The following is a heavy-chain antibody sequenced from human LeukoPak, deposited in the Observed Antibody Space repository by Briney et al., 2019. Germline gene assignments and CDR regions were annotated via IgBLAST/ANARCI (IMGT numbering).Heavy chain of an antibody. CDR1: GFTFSDYY. CDR2: ISSSGSTI. Sequence: SGGSLRLSCAASGFTFSDYYMSWIRQAPGKGLEWVSYISSSGSTIYYADSVKGRFTISRDNAKNSLYLQMNSLRAEDTAVYYCARVVVVAATGAFDIWGQGTMVTVSS. CDR3: ARVVVVAATGAFDI. J-gene: IGHJ3*02. V-gene: IGHV3-11*04. D-gene: IGHD2-15*01.